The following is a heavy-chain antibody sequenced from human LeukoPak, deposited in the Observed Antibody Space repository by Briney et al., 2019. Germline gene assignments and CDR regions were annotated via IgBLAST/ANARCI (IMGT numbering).Heavy chain of an antibody. J-gene: IGHJ4*02. CDR3: VRDSDDYYWALAF. Sequence: SQTLSLTCAISGDSVSNNIATRNWVRQSPSRGLEWLGRTYYRSRWGNDYAISVKGRITINPDTSRNQFSLQLNSVTPEDTAVYYCVRDSDDYYWALAFWGQGTPVTVSS. V-gene: IGHV6-1*01. D-gene: IGHD3-10*01. CDR2: TYYRSRWGN. CDR1: GDSVSNNIAT.